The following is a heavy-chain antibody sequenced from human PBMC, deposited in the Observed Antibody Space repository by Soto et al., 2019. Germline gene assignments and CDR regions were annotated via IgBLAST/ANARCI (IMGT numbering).Heavy chain of an antibody. CDR1: GFTFSSYA. Sequence: EVQLLESGGGLVQPGGSLRLSCAASGFTFSSYAMSWVRQAPGKGLEWVSAISGSGGSTYYADSVKGRFTIYRDNSKNTLHLQMNSQSAEDTAVYYCAKPKSSIWFGELVSWGQGTLVTVSS. CDR3: AKPKSSIWFGELVS. V-gene: IGHV3-23*01. J-gene: IGHJ5*02. CDR2: ISGSGGST. D-gene: IGHD3-10*01.